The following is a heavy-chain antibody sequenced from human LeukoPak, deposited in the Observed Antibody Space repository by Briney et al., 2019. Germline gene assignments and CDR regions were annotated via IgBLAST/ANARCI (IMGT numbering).Heavy chain of an antibody. V-gene: IGHV3-30*03. Sequence: GGSLRLSCAASGFTFSSYGMHWVRQAPGKGLEWVAFISYDGSNKYYADSVKGRFTISRDNSKNTLYLQMNSLRAEDTAVYYCARGTTYYPGVDYWGQGTLVIVST. J-gene: IGHJ4*02. CDR1: GFTFSSYG. CDR2: ISYDGSNK. D-gene: IGHD2-21*01. CDR3: ARGTTYYPGVDY.